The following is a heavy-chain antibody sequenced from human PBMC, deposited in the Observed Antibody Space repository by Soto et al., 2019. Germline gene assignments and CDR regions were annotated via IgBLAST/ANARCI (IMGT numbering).Heavy chain of an antibody. CDR1: GDSIISSSNYY. D-gene: IGHD1-26*01. Sequence: SETLSLTCNVSGDSIISSSNYYWGWIRQPPRKGLEWIGYIYYSGSTNYNPSLKSRVTISVDTSKNQFSLKLSSVTAADTAVYYCARDSGAYSGSYVPHYYYGMDVWGQGTTVTSP. CDR3: ARDSGAYSGSYVPHYYYGMDV. J-gene: IGHJ6*02. V-gene: IGHV4-39*07. CDR2: IYYSGST.